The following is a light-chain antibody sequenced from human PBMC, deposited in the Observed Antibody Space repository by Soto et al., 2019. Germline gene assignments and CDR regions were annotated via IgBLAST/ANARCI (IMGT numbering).Light chain of an antibody. J-gene: IGKJ4*01. CDR1: QDISTW. V-gene: IGKV1-12*01. CDR3: QQGNSFPLT. Sequence: DIQMTQSPSSVSASVGDRVTITCRASQDISTWLAWFQQQPGEAPRLLIYTASSLHSGVPSRFSGSGSGTDFTLTISSLQPEDFATYYWQQGNSFPLTFGGGTKVEIK. CDR2: TAS.